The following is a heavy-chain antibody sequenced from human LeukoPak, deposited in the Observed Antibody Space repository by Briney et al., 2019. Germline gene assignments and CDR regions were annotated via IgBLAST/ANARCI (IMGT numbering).Heavy chain of an antibody. CDR1: GGTFSSYA. CDR3: AREVLSSDGSSWYWGDWFDP. D-gene: IGHD6-13*01. CDR2: IIPILGIA. J-gene: IGHJ5*02. Sequence: SVKVSCKASGGTFSSYAISWVRQAPGQGLEWMGRIIPILGIANYAQKFQGRVTITADESTSTAYMELSSLRSEDTAVYYCAREVLSSDGSSWYWGDWFDPWGQGTLVTVSS. V-gene: IGHV1-69*04.